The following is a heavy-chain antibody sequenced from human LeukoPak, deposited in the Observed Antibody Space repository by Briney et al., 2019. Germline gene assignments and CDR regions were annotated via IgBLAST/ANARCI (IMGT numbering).Heavy chain of an antibody. CDR3: ARDFLRRGWYDY. J-gene: IGHJ4*02. Sequence: ASAKLSCTASGYTFTSYYMHWVRQAPGQGLEWRGMITPSGGRTSNAQPSRGRATMTRDTSTSTVYTELSSRRSEGTAVYYCARDFLRRGWYDYWGQGTLVTVSS. D-gene: IGHD6-19*01. CDR1: GYTFTSYY. V-gene: IGHV1-46*01. CDR2: ITPSGGRT.